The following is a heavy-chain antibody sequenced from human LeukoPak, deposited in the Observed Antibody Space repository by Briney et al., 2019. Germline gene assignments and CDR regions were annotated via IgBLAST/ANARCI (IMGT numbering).Heavy chain of an antibody. D-gene: IGHD2-15*01. J-gene: IGHJ5*02. CDR1: GGSITSSGFY. CDR3: ARQPNIVVVDNWFDP. CDR2: IYYGGSA. V-gene: IGHV4-39*07. Sequence: SETLSLTCTVSGGSITSSGFYWGWIRQPPGKGLEWIGNIYYGGSAYYNPSLKSRVTTSVDTSKNQFSLKLSSVTAADTAVYYCARQPNIVVVDNWFDPWGQGTLVAVSS.